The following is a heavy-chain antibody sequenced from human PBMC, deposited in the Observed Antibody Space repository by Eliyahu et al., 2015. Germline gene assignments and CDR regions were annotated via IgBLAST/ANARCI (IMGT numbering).Heavy chain of an antibody. D-gene: IGHD6-19*01. CDR2: IIPIFGTA. J-gene: IGHJ4*02. Sequence: SSVKVSCKASGGTFSSYAISWVRQAPGQGLEWMGGIIPIFGTANYAQKFQGRVTITADESTSTAYMELSSLRSEDTAVYYCARGSYTRIAVAHTWFDYWGQGTLVTVSS. CDR1: GGTFSSYA. CDR3: ARGSYTRIAVAHTWFDY. V-gene: IGHV1-69*01.